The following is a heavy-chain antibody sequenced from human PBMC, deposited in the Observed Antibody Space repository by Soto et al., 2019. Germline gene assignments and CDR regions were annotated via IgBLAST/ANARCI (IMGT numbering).Heavy chain of an antibody. V-gene: IGHV3-11*01. CDR1: GITLSDNY. CDR3: ASGKWSLDY. Sequence: QVHLVASGGGLVKPGGSLRLSCVASGITLSDNYMTWIRQALGKGLEWLSYISNSDYTTYYADSVKGRFTISRDNAKNSLYLQLNGLRVEDTAVYYCASGKWSLDYWGQGILVTVSS. D-gene: IGHD2-8*01. CDR2: ISNSDYTT. J-gene: IGHJ4*02.